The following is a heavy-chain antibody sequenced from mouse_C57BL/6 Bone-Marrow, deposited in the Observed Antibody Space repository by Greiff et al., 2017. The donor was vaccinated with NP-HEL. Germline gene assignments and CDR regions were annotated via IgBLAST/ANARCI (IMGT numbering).Heavy chain of an antibody. CDR1: GFTFSSYA. D-gene: IGHD2-3*01. CDR3: TRDYDLYYFDY. J-gene: IGHJ2*01. CDR2: ISSGGDYI. Sequence: EVQLVESGEGLVKPGGSLKLSCAASGFTFSSYAMSWVRQSPEKRLEWVAYISSGGDYIYYADTVKGRFTISRDNARNTLYLQMSSLKSEDTAMYYCTRDYDLYYFDYWGQGTTLTVSS. V-gene: IGHV5-9-1*02.